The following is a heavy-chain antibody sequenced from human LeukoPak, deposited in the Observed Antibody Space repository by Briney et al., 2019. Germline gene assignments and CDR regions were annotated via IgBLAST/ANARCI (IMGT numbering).Heavy chain of an antibody. Sequence: SETLSLTCTVSGGSISSSSYYWGWIRQPPGKGLEWIGSIYYSGSTYYNPSLKSRVTISVDTSKNQFSLKLSSVTAADTAVYYCARQDSYGSYYFDYWGQGTLVTVSP. V-gene: IGHV4-39*01. D-gene: IGHD5-18*01. J-gene: IGHJ4*02. CDR2: IYYSGST. CDR1: GGSISSSSYY. CDR3: ARQDSYGSYYFDY.